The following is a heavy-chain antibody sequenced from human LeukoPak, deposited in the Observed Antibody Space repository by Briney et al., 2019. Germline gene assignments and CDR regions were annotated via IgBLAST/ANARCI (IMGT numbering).Heavy chain of an antibody. D-gene: IGHD1-26*01. CDR2: INPSGGST. V-gene: IGHV1-46*01. J-gene: IGHJ3*02. CDR1: GYTFTSYF. CDR3: ARDRGQHAFDI. Sequence: ASVKVSCKASGYTFTSYFMHWVRQAPGQGLGWMGIINPSGGSTSYAQNFQGRVTMTRDMSTSTVYMELSSLRSEDTAVYFCARDRGQHAFDIWGQGTMVTVSS.